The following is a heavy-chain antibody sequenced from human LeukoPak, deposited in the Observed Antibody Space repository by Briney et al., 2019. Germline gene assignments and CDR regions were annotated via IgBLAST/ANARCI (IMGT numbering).Heavy chain of an antibody. D-gene: IGHD4-17*01. CDR3: ARGGTVTTTSYTFDY. Sequence: GASVKVSCKASGYTFTGYYMHWVRQAPGQGLKWMGWINPNSGGTNYAQKFQGRVTMTRDTSISTAYMELSRLRSDDTAVYYCARGGTVTTTSYTFDYWGQGTLVTVSS. CDR1: GYTFTGYY. V-gene: IGHV1-2*02. J-gene: IGHJ4*02. CDR2: INPNSGGT.